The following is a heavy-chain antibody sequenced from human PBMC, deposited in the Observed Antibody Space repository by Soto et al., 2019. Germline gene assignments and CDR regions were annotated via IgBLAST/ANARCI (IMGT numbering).Heavy chain of an antibody. V-gene: IGHV4-38-2*01. CDR2: IYLSGST. J-gene: IGHJ3*02. CDR3: ASAGIILRSSGYYYVTNDAFDI. CDR1: GYSISSGYY. D-gene: IGHD3-22*01. Sequence: PSETLSLTCAVSGYSISSGYYWGWIRQPPGKGLEWIGSIYLSGSTYYNPSLKSRVTISVDTSKNQFSLKLSSVTAADTAAYYCASAGIILRSSGYYYVTNDAFDIWGQGTMVTVSS.